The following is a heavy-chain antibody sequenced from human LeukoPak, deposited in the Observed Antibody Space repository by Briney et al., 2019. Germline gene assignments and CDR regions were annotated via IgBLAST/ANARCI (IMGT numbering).Heavy chain of an antibody. Sequence: GESLKISCKSSGHNFPIYWIAWVRQMPGKGLEWLGIIYPADSDTIYNPSFQGQLTISADRSINTAYLQWRSLKASDTAMYYCARRRAVSGLPDAFDLWGQGTMVTVSS. CDR1: GHNFPIYW. CDR2: IYPADSDT. J-gene: IGHJ3*01. D-gene: IGHD6-19*01. CDR3: ARRRAVSGLPDAFDL. V-gene: IGHV5-51*01.